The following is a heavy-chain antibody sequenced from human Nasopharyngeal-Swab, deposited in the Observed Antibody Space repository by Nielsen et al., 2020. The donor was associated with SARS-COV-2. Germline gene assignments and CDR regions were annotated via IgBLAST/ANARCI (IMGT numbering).Heavy chain of an antibody. CDR2: ISSSSSYI. V-gene: IGHV3-21*04. Sequence: GESLKISCAASGFTFSSYSMNWVRQAPGKGLEWVSSISSSSSYIYYADSVKGRFTISRDNAKNSLYRQMNSLRAEDTAVYYCASPLIYYYDSSGYYGDDAFDIWGQGTMVTVSS. CDR3: ASPLIYYYDSSGYYGDDAFDI. CDR1: GFTFSSYS. J-gene: IGHJ3*02. D-gene: IGHD3-22*01.